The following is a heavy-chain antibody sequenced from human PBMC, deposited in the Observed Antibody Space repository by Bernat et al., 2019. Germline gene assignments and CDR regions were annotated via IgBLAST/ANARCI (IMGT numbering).Heavy chain of an antibody. CDR1: GGSISSSSYY. CDR2: IYYSGST. V-gene: IGHV4-39*01. D-gene: IGHD6-13*01. CDR3: ARPIAAAGITNWFDP. J-gene: IGHJ5*02. Sequence: QLQLQESGPGLVKPSETLSLTCTVSGGSISSSSYYWGWIRQPPGKGLEWIGSIYYSGSTYYNPSLKSRVTISVDTSKNQFSLKLSSVTAADTAVYYCARPIAAAGITNWFDPWGQGTLVTVSS.